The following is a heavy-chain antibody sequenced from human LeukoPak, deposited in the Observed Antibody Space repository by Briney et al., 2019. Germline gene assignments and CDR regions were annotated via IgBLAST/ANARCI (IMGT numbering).Heavy chain of an antibody. J-gene: IGHJ4*02. D-gene: IGHD5-12*01. CDR1: GFTFSEYG. V-gene: IGHV3-23*01. CDR3: ARQAGYGPFDY. Sequence: GGSLSLSCGASGFTFSEYGMNWVRQAPGKGLEWVSSILRSGEGTYYAESVKGRFTISRDNSKNTLYLQMNSLRAEDTAVYYCARQAGYGPFDYWGQGTLVTVSS. CDR2: ILRSGEGT.